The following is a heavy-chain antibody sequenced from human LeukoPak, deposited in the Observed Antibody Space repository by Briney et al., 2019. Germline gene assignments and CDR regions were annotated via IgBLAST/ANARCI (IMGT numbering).Heavy chain of an antibody. D-gene: IGHD3-22*01. V-gene: IGHV1-8*03. CDR1: GYTFTSYD. J-gene: IGHJ5*02. CDR3: ARDRSDYYDSSGYQGSDP. CDR2: MNPNSGNT. Sequence: PLASVKVSCKASGYTFTSYDINWVRQATGQGLEWMGWMNPNSGNTGYAQKFQGRVTITRNTSISTAYMELSSLRSEDTAVYYCARDRSDYYDSSGYQGSDPWGQGTLVTVSS.